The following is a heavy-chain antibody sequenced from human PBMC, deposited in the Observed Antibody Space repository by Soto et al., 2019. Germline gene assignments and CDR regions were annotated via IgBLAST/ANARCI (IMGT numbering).Heavy chain of an antibody. CDR3: TRDDPGVGIDY. D-gene: IGHD1-26*01. CDR1: GFTFSSYW. Sequence: GSLRLSCAASGFTFSSYWMHWVRRAPGKGPVWVSHITSDGSSSSYADSVKGRFIISRDNAKNTLYLQMSSLRVEDTAVYYCTRDDPGVGIDYWGQGIQVTVSS. J-gene: IGHJ4*02. CDR2: ITSDGSSS. V-gene: IGHV3-74*01.